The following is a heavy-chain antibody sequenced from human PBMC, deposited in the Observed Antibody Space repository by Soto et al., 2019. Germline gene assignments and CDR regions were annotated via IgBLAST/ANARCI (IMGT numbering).Heavy chain of an antibody. D-gene: IGHD1-20*01. V-gene: IGHV3-30*18. CDR1: GFTFSSYG. CDR3: AKDWAGNWNLETPGFDY. J-gene: IGHJ4*02. Sequence: PGGSLRLSCAASGFTFSSYGMHWVRQAPGKGLEWVAVISYDGSNKYYADSVKGRFTISRDNSKNTLYLQMNSLRAEDTAVYYCAKDWAGNWNLETPGFDYWGQGTLVTVSS. CDR2: ISYDGSNK.